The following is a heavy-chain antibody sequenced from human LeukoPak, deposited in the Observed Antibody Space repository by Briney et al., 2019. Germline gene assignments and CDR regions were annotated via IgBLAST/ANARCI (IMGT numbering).Heavy chain of an antibody. V-gene: IGHV3-48*03. CDR3: ARDTLNGPFVISLEY. J-gene: IGHJ4*02. CDR1: GFSFSSYE. Sequence: GGSLRLSCAASGFSFSSYEMNWVRQAPGKGLEWGSHISSGGNTEYYVDSVRGRFTISSDNGKNVLVLQMNSLKAEDTDVYYCARDTLNGPFVISLEYWGRGDVVTVS. CDR2: ISSGGNTE. D-gene: IGHD3-9*01.